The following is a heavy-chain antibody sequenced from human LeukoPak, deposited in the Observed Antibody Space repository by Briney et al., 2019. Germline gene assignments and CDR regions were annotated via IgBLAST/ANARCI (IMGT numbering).Heavy chain of an antibody. V-gene: IGHV1-69*13. CDR3: ARGGIAAAGMGDWFDP. Sequence: SVKVSCKASGGTFSSYAISWVRQAPGQGLEWMGGIIPIFGTANYAQKFQGRVTITADESTSTAYMELSSLRSEDTAVYYCARGGIAAAGMGDWFDPWGQGTLVTVSS. CDR2: IIPIFGTA. J-gene: IGHJ5*02. D-gene: IGHD6-13*01. CDR1: GGTFSSYA.